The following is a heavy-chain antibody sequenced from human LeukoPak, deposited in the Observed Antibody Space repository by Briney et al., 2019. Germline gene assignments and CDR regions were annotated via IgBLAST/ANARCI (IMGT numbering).Heavy chain of an antibody. J-gene: IGHJ4*02. CDR2: FDPEDGET. Sequence: SVKVSCKVSGYTLTELSMHWVRQAPGKGLEWMGGFDPEDGETIYAQKFQGRVTMTEDTSSDTAYMELSSLRSEDTAVYYCATGHIAVAGIPLNNWGQGTLVTVSS. CDR1: GYTLTELS. CDR3: ATGHIAVAGIPLNN. D-gene: IGHD6-19*01. V-gene: IGHV1-24*01.